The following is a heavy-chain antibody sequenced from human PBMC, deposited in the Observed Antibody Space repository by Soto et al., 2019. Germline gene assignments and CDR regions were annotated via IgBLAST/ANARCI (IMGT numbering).Heavy chain of an antibody. J-gene: IGHJ4*02. CDR3: TTGIARARSGSVPY. Sequence: EVQLVESGGGLVKPGGSLRLSCAASGFTFSNAWMNWVRQAPGKGLEWVGRIKSKTDGGTTDYAAPVKGRFTVSRDDSKNTLYLQMNSLKTEDTAVYYCTTGIARARSGSVPYWGQGTLVTVSS. CDR2: IKSKTDGGTT. CDR1: GFTFSNAW. D-gene: IGHD6-13*01. V-gene: IGHV3-15*07.